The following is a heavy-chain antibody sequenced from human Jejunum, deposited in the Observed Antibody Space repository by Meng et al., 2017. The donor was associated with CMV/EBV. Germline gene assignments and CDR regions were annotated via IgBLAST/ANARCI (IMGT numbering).Heavy chain of an antibody. CDR3: AKDTTPDSRFNFDR. CDR1: GFVYSMYC. Sequence: SGFVYSMYCMNWVRQTTGTGLEWVSIICTGSTARYYADSAKGRFTISRDDSKNTLYLQMNSLRAEDTAVYYCAKDTTPDSRFNFDRWGQGTPVTVSS. V-gene: IGHV3-23*03. CDR2: ICTGSTAR. J-gene: IGHJ4*02. D-gene: IGHD1-1*01.